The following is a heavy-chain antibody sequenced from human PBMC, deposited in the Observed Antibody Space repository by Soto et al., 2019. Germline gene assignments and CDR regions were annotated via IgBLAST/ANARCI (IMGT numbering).Heavy chain of an antibody. J-gene: IGHJ6*02. CDR1: GGSMSSEGYY. V-gene: IGHV4-31*03. Sequence: SETLSLTCTVSGGSMSSEGYYWSWIRQHPGKGLEWIGYIYYSGLTDYNPSLKSRLTISVDKSKNEFYLKMRSVTAADTAVYYCARDYYGMDVWGQGTTVTVSS. CDR3: ARDYYGMDV. CDR2: IYYSGLT.